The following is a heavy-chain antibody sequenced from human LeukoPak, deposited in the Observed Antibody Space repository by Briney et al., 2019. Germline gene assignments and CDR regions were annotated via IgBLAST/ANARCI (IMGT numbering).Heavy chain of an antibody. Sequence: SETLSLTCTVSGGSISSSSYYWGWIRQPPGKGLEWIGSIYYSGSTYYNPSLKSRVNISVDTSKNQFSLKLSSVTAADTAVYYCARDPPPTLGGARFFDYWGQGTLVTVSS. D-gene: IGHD3-16*01. CDR1: GGSISSSSYY. CDR3: ARDPPPTLGGARFFDY. V-gene: IGHV4-39*07. J-gene: IGHJ4*02. CDR2: IYYSGST.